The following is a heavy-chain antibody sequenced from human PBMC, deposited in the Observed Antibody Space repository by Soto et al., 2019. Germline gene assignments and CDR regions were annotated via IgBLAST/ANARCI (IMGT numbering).Heavy chain of an antibody. D-gene: IGHD6-13*01. J-gene: IGHJ4*02. Sequence: SETLSLTCTVSGVTVSSDAYYWSWIRQRPGKGLEWIGNIYHTGSTFYTPSLKSRVVISLDASTNQFSLRLSSVTAADTAVYFCARYSLSGRSWYKFDYWGQGNLVTVSS. V-gene: IGHV4-31*03. CDR1: GVTVSSDAYY. CDR2: IYHTGST. CDR3: ARYSLSGRSWYKFDY.